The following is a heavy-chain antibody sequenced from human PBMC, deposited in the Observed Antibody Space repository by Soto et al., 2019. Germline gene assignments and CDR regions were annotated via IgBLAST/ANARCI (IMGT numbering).Heavy chain of an antibody. J-gene: IGHJ4*02. CDR2: ISAYNANA. CDR3: ARENSYFDY. V-gene: IGHV1-18*01. Sequence: APVKGSRKASCYTLWNFCISWVRQAPGQGLEWMGWISAYNANANYAQKFQGRLTMTADTSTSTAYMELRSLRSDDTAVYYCARENSYFDYWGQGTLVTVSS. CDR1: CYTLWNFC.